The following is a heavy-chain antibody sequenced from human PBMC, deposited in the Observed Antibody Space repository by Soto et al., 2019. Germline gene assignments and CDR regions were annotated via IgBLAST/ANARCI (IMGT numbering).Heavy chain of an antibody. CDR3: ARAKAYYYDSSGYYLTDLAY. D-gene: IGHD3-22*01. CDR2: IIPIFGTA. J-gene: IGHJ4*02. Sequence: GASVKVSCKASGGTFSSYAISWVRQAPGQGLEWMGGIIPIFGTANYAQKFQGRVTITADESTSTAYMELSSLRSEDTAVYYFARAKAYYYDSSGYYLTDLAYWGQGTLVTAPQ. CDR1: GGTFSSYA. V-gene: IGHV1-69*13.